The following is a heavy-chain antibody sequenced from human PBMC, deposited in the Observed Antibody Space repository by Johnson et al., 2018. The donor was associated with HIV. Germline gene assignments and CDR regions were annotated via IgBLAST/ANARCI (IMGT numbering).Heavy chain of an antibody. CDR1: GFTFSSYA. CDR3: AREDRGLDI. V-gene: IGHV3-23*04. J-gene: IGHJ3*02. CDR2: ISWDGGST. Sequence: EVQLVESGGGLVQPGGSLRLSCAASGFTFSSYAMSWVRQAPGKGLEWVSLISWDGGSTYYADSVKGRFTISRDNAKNSLYLQMNGLRAEDRAVYYCAREDRGLDIWGQGTMVTVSS.